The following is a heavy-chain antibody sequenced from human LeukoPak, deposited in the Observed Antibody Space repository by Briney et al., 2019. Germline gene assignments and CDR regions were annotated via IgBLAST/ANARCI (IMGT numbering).Heavy chain of an antibody. D-gene: IGHD4-17*01. Sequence: SETLSLTCTVSGGSISSHYWSWIRQPPGKGLEWIGYIYYSGSTNYNPSLKSRVTISADTSKNQFSLKLSSVTAADTAVYYCAREGPATVWGQGTLVTVSS. CDR2: IYYSGST. CDR1: GGSISSHY. J-gene: IGHJ4*02. CDR3: AREGPATV. V-gene: IGHV4-59*11.